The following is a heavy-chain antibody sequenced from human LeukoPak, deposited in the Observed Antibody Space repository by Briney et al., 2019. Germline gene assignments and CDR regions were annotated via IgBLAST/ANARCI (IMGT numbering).Heavy chain of an antibody. V-gene: IGHV3-7*03. CDR3: AKESSDYVPRYYFDY. CDR2: IKQDGSEK. J-gene: IGHJ4*02. D-gene: IGHD4-17*01. CDR1: GFTFSSYW. Sequence: GGSLRLSCAASGFTFSSYWMSWVRQAPGKGLEWVANIKQDGSEKYYVDSVKGRFTISRDNARNTLYLQMNSLTAEDTAVYYCAKESSDYVPRYYFDYWGQGTLVTVSS.